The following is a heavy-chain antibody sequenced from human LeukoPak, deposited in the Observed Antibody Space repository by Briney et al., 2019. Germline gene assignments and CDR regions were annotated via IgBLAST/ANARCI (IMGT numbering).Heavy chain of an antibody. D-gene: IGHD3-10*01. CDR3: ARDPIYGSGGYWYWFDP. J-gene: IGHJ5*02. Sequence: GGSLRLSCAASGFTVSSNYMSWVRQAPGKGLEWVSVIYSGGSTYYADSVKGRFTISRDNSKNTLYLQMNSLRAEDTAVYYCARDPIYGSGGYWYWFDPWGQGALVTVSS. CDR2: IYSGGST. CDR1: GFTVSSNY. V-gene: IGHV3-53*05.